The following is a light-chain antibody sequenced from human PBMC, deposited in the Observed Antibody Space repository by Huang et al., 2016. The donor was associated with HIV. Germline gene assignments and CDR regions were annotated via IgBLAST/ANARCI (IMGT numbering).Light chain of an antibody. CDR1: QDISNY. CDR3: LQHHGYPRT. J-gene: IGKJ1*01. CDR2: AAS. V-gene: IGKV1-17*03. Sequence: DIQLTQSPSAMSASVGDRVSITCRASQDISNYLAWFQQKPGGAPKRLIYAASSLTSGVPSRFSGSRSGTKFTLTISNLQPEDFATYYCLQHHGYPRTFGQGTNV.